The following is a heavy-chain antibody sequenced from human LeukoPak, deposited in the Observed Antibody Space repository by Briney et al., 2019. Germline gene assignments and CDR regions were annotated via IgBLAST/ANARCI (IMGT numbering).Heavy chain of an antibody. D-gene: IGHD2/OR15-2a*01. V-gene: IGHV3-23*01. J-gene: IGHJ4*02. Sequence: GGSLRLSCAASGFTFSSYAMSWVRQAPGKGLEWVSAIIGTGGSTYYADSVKGRFTISRDNSKKTLYLQMNSLRAEDTAVYYCAKDALISYRGAWSQSDYWGQGTLVTVSS. CDR1: GFTFSSYA. CDR3: AKDALISYRGAWSQSDY. CDR2: IIGTGGST.